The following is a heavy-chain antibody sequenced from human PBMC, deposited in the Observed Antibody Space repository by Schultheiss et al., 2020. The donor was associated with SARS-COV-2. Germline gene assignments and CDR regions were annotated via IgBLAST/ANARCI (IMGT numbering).Heavy chain of an antibody. D-gene: IGHD6-19*01. CDR2: IYSGGST. J-gene: IGHJ4*02. CDR1: GFTFSSYG. V-gene: IGHV3-NL1*01. Sequence: GGSLRLSCAASGFTFSSYGIHWVRQAPGKGLEWVAVIYSGGSTYYADSVKGRFTISRDNAKNSLYLQMNSLRAEDTAVYYCAREIAVAGHFDYWGQGTLVTVSS. CDR3: AREIAVAGHFDY.